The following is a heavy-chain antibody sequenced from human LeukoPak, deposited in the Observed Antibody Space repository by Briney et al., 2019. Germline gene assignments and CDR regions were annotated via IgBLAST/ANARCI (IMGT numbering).Heavy chain of an antibody. CDR2: IRYDGSNK. CDR3: ARGRKYTSGYRVTELGSGYSDY. V-gene: IGHV3-30*02. Sequence: AGGSLRLSCAASGFTFSSYGMHWVRQAPGKGLEWVAFIRYDGSNKYYADSVKGRFTISRDNSKNTLYLQMNSLRAEDTAVYYCARGRKYTSGYRVTELGSGYSDYWGQGTLVTVSS. CDR1: GFTFSSYG. D-gene: IGHD5-18*01. J-gene: IGHJ4*02.